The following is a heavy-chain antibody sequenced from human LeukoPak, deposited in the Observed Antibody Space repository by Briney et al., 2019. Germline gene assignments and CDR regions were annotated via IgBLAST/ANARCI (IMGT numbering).Heavy chain of an antibody. V-gene: IGHV3-49*03. D-gene: IGHD3-22*01. Sequence: GRSLRLSCTASGFTFGDYAMSWLRQAPGKGLVWVGFIRSKAYGGTTEYAASVKGRFTISRDDSKSIAYLQMNSLKTEDTAVYYCTRGNHYYDSSGYSYWGQGTLVTVSS. CDR1: GFTFGDYA. J-gene: IGHJ4*02. CDR2: IRSKAYGGTT. CDR3: TRGNHYYDSSGYSY.